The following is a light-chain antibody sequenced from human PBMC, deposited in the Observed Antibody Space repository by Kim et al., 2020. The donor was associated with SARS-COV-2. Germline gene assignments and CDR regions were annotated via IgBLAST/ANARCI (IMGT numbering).Light chain of an antibody. J-gene: IGLJ2*01. Sequence: ATLACGNSNGAVTNGTPPIWFHQKPGQAPRTLIYDTSNKQSWTPAWLSGSRRGGKAALTLSGALPEDEAEYYCLLNYNGHRVFGGGTQLTVL. CDR1: NGAVTNGTP. V-gene: IGLV7-46*01. CDR2: DTS. CDR3: LLNYNGHRV.